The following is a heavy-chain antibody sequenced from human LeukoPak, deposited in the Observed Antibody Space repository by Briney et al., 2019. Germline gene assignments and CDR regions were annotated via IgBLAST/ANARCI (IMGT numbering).Heavy chain of an antibody. CDR1: GFTLSTYW. D-gene: IGHD2-2*01. Sequence: GGSLRLSCVASGFTLSTYWMHWVRQAPGKGLEWVAGISYDGRKKYYADSVKGRFNLFRDNSKNTLYLQMNSLRAEDTAVYYCARDLCLPYCGTTSCPAVDYWGQGTLVTVSS. J-gene: IGHJ4*02. CDR3: ARDLCLPYCGTTSCPAVDY. CDR2: ISYDGRKK. V-gene: IGHV3-30*03.